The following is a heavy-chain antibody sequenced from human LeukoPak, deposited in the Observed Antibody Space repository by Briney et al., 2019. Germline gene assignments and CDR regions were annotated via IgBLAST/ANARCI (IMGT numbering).Heavy chain of an antibody. D-gene: IGHD6-13*01. V-gene: IGHV3-23*01. CDR1: GFTFSSYA. CDR2: ISGSGGST. J-gene: IGHJ4*02. Sequence: PGGSLRLSCAASGFTFSSYAMSWVRQAPGKGLEWVSAISGSGGSTYYADSVKGRFTISRDNSKNTLYLQMNSLRAEDTAVYYCAKDGRIEAAGRDAFGYWGQGTLVTVSS. CDR3: AKDGRIEAAGRDAFGY.